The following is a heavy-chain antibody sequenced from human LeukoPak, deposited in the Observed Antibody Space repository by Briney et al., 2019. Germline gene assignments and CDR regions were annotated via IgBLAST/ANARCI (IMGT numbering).Heavy chain of an antibody. V-gene: IGHV4-38-2*01. CDR3: ASDPYYYDSSTCYYYFNY. CDR2: ISHSGST. Sequence: SETLSLTCAVSGYSISSGYYWGWIRQPPGKGLEWIGSISHSGSTYYSPSLRSRVTISLDTSKNQFSLKLSSVTAADTAVYYCASDPYYYDSSTCYYYFNYWGQGTLVTVSS. D-gene: IGHD3-22*01. CDR1: GYSISSGYY. J-gene: IGHJ4*02.